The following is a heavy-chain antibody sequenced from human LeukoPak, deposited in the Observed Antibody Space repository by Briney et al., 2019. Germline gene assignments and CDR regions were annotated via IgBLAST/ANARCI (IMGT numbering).Heavy chain of an antibody. CDR3: ARGIVVRGVIITTLD. D-gene: IGHD3-10*01. CDR2: ISAYNGST. J-gene: IGHJ4*02. CDR1: GYTFTSYG. Sequence: ASVKVSCKASGYTFTSYGISWVRQAPGQGLEWMGWISAYNGSTNYAQKLQGRVTMTTDTSTSTAYMELRSLRSDDTAVYYCARGIVVRGVIITTLDWGQGTLVTVSS. V-gene: IGHV1-18*01.